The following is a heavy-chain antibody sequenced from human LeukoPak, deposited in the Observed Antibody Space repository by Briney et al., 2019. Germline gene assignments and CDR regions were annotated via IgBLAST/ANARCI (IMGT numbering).Heavy chain of an antibody. CDR3: ARETRITMVRGVMT. D-gene: IGHD3-10*01. V-gene: IGHV4-34*01. CDR1: GGSFSGYY. J-gene: IGHJ5*01. Sequence: SETLSLTCAVYGGSFSGYYWSWIRQPPGKGLEWIGEINHSGSTNYNPSLKSRVTISVDTSKNQFSLKLSSVTAADTAVYYCARETRITMVRGVMTWGQEPWSPSPQ. CDR2: INHSGST.